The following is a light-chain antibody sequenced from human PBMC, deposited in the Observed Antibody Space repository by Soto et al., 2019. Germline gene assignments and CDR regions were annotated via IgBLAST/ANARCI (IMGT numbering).Light chain of an antibody. CDR1: QSVSSN. Sequence: EIVMTQSPATLSVSPGERATLSCRASQSVSSNLAWYQKKPGQAPRLLIYGASTRAAGIPARFSGSGSGTEFTLTIRSLQSEDSAVYYCQQYNSWVFTFGPGTKVDIK. CDR3: QQYNSWVFT. J-gene: IGKJ3*01. V-gene: IGKV3-15*01. CDR2: GAS.